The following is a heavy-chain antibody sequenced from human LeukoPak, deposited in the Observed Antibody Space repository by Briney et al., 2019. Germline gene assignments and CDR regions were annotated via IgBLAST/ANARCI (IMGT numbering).Heavy chain of an antibody. Sequence: PSETLSLTCTISGDSISSDYYYWSWIRQPAGKGLKWIGRIYTSGSTNYNPSLKSRVTISLDMSKNQFSLKLSSVTAADTAVYYCAKDQSRYCINGICYSRDPYFDHWGQRTLVTVSS. V-gene: IGHV4-61*02. CDR3: AKDQSRYCINGICYSRDPYFDH. D-gene: IGHD2-8*01. CDR2: IYTSGST. J-gene: IGHJ4*02. CDR1: GDSISSDYYY.